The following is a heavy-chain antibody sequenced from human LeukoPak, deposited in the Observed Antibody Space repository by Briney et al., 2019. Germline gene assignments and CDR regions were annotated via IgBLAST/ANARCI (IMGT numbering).Heavy chain of an antibody. CDR2: ISYDGSNK. Sequence: GRSLRLSCAASGFIFSSYAMHWVRQAPGKGLEWVAVISYDGSNKYYADTVKGRFTISRDNSKNTLYLQMNRLRAEDTAVFYCAERGITMIGVVWGKGTTVTISS. D-gene: IGHD3-10*02. V-gene: IGHV3-30*04. CDR1: GFIFSSYA. J-gene: IGHJ6*04. CDR3: AERGITMIGVV.